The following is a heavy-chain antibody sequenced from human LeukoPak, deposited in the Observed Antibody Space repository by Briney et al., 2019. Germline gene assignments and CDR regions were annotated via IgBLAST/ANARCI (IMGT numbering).Heavy chain of an antibody. D-gene: IGHD3-10*01. V-gene: IGHV3-21*01. CDR3: ARDYYGSGRTHGMDV. Sequence: GGSLRLSCTASEFTFSSYSMNWVRQAPGKGLEWVSSISSGGSYIYYADSVKGRFTISRDNAKNSLYLQMNSLRAEDTAVYYCARDYYGSGRTHGMDVWGQGTTVTVSS. J-gene: IGHJ6*02. CDR1: EFTFSSYS. CDR2: ISSGGSYI.